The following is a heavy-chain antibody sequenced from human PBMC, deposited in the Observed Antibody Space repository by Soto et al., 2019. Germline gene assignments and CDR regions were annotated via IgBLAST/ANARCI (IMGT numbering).Heavy chain of an antibody. D-gene: IGHD3-3*02. V-gene: IGHV4-39*01. CDR1: GGSISSSSYY. Sequence: LETLSLTCTVSGGSISSSSYYWGWIRQPPGKGLEWIGSIYYSRSTYYNPSLKSRVTISVDTSKNQFSLKLSSVTAADTAVYYCASPKIAFYNWFDPWGQGTLVTVSS. CDR2: IYYSRST. J-gene: IGHJ5*02. CDR3: ASPKIAFYNWFDP.